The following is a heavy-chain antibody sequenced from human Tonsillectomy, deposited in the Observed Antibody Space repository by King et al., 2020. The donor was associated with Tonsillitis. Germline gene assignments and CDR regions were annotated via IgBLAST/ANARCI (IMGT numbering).Heavy chain of an antibody. Sequence: QLQESGPGLVKPSETLSLTCTVSGGSISSYYWSWIRQPPGKGLEWIGYIYYSGSTDYNPSLKSRVTISVDTSKKQFSLTLSSVTAADTAVYYCARLGNSISWFDPWGQGTLVTVSS. D-gene: IGHD2/OR15-2a*01. CDR3: ARLGNSISWFDP. CDR2: IYYSGST. J-gene: IGHJ5*02. V-gene: IGHV4-59*08. CDR1: GGSISSYY.